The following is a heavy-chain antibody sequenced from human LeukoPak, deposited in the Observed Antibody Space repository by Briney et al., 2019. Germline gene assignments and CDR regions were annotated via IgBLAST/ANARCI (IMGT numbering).Heavy chain of an antibody. J-gene: IGHJ4*02. Sequence: QPGPSLRLSCAASGVTFRSYAISWVRQAPGKGLEWVSAISGSGRDTYYADSVKGRFTISRDTSKNTLYLQMNTLRAEDTAVYYCAKVISSGSYYYFDYWGQGTPVTVSS. CDR1: GVTFRSYA. CDR2: ISGSGRDT. V-gene: IGHV3-23*01. CDR3: AKVISSGSYYYFDY. D-gene: IGHD1-26*01.